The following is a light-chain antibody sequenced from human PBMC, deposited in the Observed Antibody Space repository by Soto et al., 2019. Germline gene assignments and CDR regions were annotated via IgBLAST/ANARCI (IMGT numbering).Light chain of an antibody. Sequence: GDRVVITCRASQSITTWLAWYQQKPAKAPKLLIYAASSLQSGVPSRFSGSGFGTDFTLTISSLQPEDSAIYYCQQADTFPITFGQGTRLENK. V-gene: IGKV1D-12*01. CDR1: QSITTW. CDR2: AAS. J-gene: IGKJ5*01. CDR3: QQADTFPIT.